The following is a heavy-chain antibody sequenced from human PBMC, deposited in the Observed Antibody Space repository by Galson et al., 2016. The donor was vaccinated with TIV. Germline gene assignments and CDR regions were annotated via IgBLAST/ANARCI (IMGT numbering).Heavy chain of an antibody. CDR1: GFSLTTSGVG. Sequence: PALVKPTQTLTLTCTFSGFSLTTSGVGVGWIRQSPRRALEFLALIYWDDDERYSPSLKSRLTITKDTSKKQVVLTMANMDPLDTATYYCAVARGGGYNFDSWGQGTLVTVSS. D-gene: IGHD3-16*01. CDR2: IYWDDDE. V-gene: IGHV2-5*02. J-gene: IGHJ4*02. CDR3: AVARGGGYNFDS.